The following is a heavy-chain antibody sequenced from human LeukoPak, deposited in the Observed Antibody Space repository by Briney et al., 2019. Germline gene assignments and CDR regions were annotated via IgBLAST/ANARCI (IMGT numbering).Heavy chain of an antibody. Sequence: SETLSLTCTVSGGSIRSSYYYWGWIRQPPGKGLEWIGSIYDSGSTYYNPSLKSRVTISVDTSKNQFSLKLSSVTAADTAVYYCAKGYYDSRGYDYWGQGTLVTVSS. V-gene: IGHV4-39*07. CDR2: IYDSGST. D-gene: IGHD3-22*01. J-gene: IGHJ4*02. CDR1: GGSIRSSYYY. CDR3: AKGYYDSRGYDY.